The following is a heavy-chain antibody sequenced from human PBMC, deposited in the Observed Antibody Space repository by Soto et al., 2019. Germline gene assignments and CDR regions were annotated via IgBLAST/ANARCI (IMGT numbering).Heavy chain of an antibody. CDR1: GFTFSSYW. D-gene: IGHD1-26*01. J-gene: IGHJ3*02. CDR3: ARASTQWGDAAFDI. CDR2: IKQDGSEK. V-gene: IGHV3-7*01. Sequence: EVQLVESGGGLVQPGGSLRLSCAASGFTFSSYWMSWVRQAPGKGLEWVANIKQDGSEKYYVDSVKGRFTISRDNAKNSQYLQMNSLRAEDTAVYYCARASTQWGDAAFDIWGQGTMVTVSS.